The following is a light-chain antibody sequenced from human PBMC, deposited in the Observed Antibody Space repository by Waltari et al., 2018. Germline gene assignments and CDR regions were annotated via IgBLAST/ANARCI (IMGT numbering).Light chain of an antibody. J-gene: IGKJ2*01. CDR2: GAS. Sequence: DIQMTQSPSPLSASVGDRVPIPCRASQRINSYLNWYQQKPGKAPKLLIYGASSLQSGVPSGFSGSGSGTEFTLTISSLQPEDSATYYCQQSYSSPYTFGQGTKLEIK. V-gene: IGKV1-39*01. CDR1: QRINSY. CDR3: QQSYSSPYT.